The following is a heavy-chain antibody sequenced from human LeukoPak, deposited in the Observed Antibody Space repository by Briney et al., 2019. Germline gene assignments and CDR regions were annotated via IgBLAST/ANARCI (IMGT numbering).Heavy chain of an antibody. V-gene: IGHV3-74*01. CDR3: ARDHYSSGRSHDY. D-gene: IGHD3-10*01. J-gene: IGHJ4*02. Sequence: GGSLRLSCAASGFTFSSYAVSWVRQAPGKGLVWVSRINSDGSSTSYADSVKGRFTISRDNAKNTLYLQMNSLRAEDTAAYYCARDHYSSGRSHDYWGQGTLVAVSS. CDR2: INSDGSST. CDR1: GFTFSSYA.